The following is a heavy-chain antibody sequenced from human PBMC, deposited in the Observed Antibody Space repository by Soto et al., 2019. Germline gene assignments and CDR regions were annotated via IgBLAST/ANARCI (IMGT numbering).Heavy chain of an antibody. CDR2: INPSGNT. J-gene: IGHJ5*02. CDR1: GASLSDNY. CDR3: GGGSGEFDD. Sequence: PSETLSLTCAVYGASLSDNYCNWLRQPPGKGLEWMGEINPSGNTNYNPSLRSRVTISLDTSKNQLSLNLRSGSAPYTAAYYCGGGSGEFDDWGQGTPVTVSS. V-gene: IGHV4-34*01. D-gene: IGHD2-15*01.